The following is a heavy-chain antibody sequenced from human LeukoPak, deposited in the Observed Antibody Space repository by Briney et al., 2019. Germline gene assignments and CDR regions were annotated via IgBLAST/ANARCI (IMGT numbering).Heavy chain of an antibody. CDR2: IYSGGST. D-gene: IGHD4-17*01. CDR1: GFTVSSNY. CDR3: ARGYGHYWYFDL. V-gene: IGHV3-53*01. Sequence: GGSLRLSFAASGFTVSSNYMSWAAQAPGKGLEWVSVIYSGGSTYYADSVKGRFTISRDNSKNTLYLQMNSLRAEDTAVYYCARGYGHYWYFDLWGGGTLVTVSS. J-gene: IGHJ2*01.